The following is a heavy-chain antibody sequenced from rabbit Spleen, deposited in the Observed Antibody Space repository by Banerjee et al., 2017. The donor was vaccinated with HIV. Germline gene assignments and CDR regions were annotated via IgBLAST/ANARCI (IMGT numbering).Heavy chain of an antibody. CDR2: IDPVFGIT. Sequence: QEQLVESGGDLVKPGASLTLTCTASGFSFSSSYYMCWVRQAPGKGLEWIGYIDPVFGITYYANWVNGRFTISSHNAQNTLFLQLNSLTAADTATYFCAREVEIYTGYVGYGVPNYGMDLWGQGTLVTVS. V-gene: IGHV1S45*01. D-gene: IGHD7-1*01. CDR1: GFSFSSSYY. CDR3: AREVEIYTGYVGYGVPNYGMDL. J-gene: IGHJ6*01.